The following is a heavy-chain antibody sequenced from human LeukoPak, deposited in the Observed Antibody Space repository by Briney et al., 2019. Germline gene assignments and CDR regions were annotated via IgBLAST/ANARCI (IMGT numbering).Heavy chain of an antibody. CDR1: GYSISSGFH. V-gene: IGHV4-38-2*02. J-gene: IGHJ3*01. D-gene: IGHD5-12*01. Sequence: PSETLSLTCTVSGYSISSGFHWGWIRQPPGKGLEWIGNIYHDGSTYYNPSLTGRVTMSVDTSKNYFSVKLASVTAADTAVYYCAREVGWLHPEGSFDFWGQGTMVTVSS. CDR2: IYHDGST. CDR3: AREVGWLHPEGSFDF.